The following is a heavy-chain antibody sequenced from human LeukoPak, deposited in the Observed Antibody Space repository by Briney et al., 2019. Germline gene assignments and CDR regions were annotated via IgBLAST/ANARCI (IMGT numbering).Heavy chain of an antibody. CDR2: IYYSGST. J-gene: IGHJ6*03. V-gene: IGHV4-59*01. Sequence: SETLSLTCTVSGGSISSYYWSWIRQPPGKGLEWIGYIYYSGSTNYNPSLKSRVTISVDTSKNQFSLKLSSVTAADTAVYYCARVSRDGSGPYYYMDVWGKGTTVTVSS. D-gene: IGHD3-10*01. CDR3: ARVSRDGSGPYYYMDV. CDR1: GGSISSYY.